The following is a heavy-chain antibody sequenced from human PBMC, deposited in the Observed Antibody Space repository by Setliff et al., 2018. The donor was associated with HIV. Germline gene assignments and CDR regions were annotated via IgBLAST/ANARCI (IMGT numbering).Heavy chain of an antibody. CDR3: ARMREMATINYYYNYMDV. CDR2: IIPVFGKV. Sequence: SVKVSCKASGGTFSSFGINWIRQAPGQGLEWMGGIIPVFGKVEYAQRFQGRVKITADESTSTAYMEMSSLRSEDTAVYYCARMREMATINYYYNYMDVWGTGTTVTVSS. V-gene: IGHV1-69*13. CDR1: GGTFSSFG. J-gene: IGHJ6*03. D-gene: IGHD5-12*01.